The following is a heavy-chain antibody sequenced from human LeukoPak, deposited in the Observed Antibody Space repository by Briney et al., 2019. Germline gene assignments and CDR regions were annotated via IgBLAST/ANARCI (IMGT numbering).Heavy chain of an antibody. Sequence: SETLSLTCAGYGVSFSGYYWSWIRQPPGKGLEWIGEINHSGSTNYNPSLKSRVTISVDTSKNQFSLKLSSVTAADTAVYYCAPGRAAAGPGYWGQGILVTVSS. D-gene: IGHD6-13*01. CDR2: INHSGST. CDR3: APGRAAAGPGY. CDR1: GVSFSGYY. V-gene: IGHV4-34*01. J-gene: IGHJ4*02.